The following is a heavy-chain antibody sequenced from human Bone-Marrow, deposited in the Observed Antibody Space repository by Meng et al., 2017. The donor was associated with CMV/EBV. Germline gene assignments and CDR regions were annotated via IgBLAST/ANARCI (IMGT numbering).Heavy chain of an antibody. CDR1: GYTFTGYY. J-gene: IGHJ6*02. V-gene: IGHV1-46*01. CDR3: ARAPYSSSSGGEYGMDV. Sequence: ASVKVSCKASGYTFTGYYMHWVRQAPGQGLEWMGIINPSGGSTSYAQKFQGRVTMTRDTSTSTVYMELSSLRFEDTAVYYCARAPYSSSSGGEYGMDVWGQGPTVHVSS. D-gene: IGHD6-6*01. CDR2: INPSGGST.